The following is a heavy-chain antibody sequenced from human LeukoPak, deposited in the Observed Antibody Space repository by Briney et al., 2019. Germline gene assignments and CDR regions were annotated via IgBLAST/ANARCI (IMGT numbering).Heavy chain of an antibody. CDR1: GFTLSSDW. CDR2: IKKDGIEK. J-gene: IGHJ4*02. V-gene: IGHV3-7*01. CDR3: ARGRYSSRSGGYYFDI. Sequence: PGGSLRLSCVVSGFTLSSDWMSWVRQAPGKGLEWVANIKKDGIEKYYVESVKGRFTISRDNAKNSLFLQMNSLRAEDTAVYYCARGRYSSRSGGYYFDIWGQGTLVTVSS. D-gene: IGHD2-2*01.